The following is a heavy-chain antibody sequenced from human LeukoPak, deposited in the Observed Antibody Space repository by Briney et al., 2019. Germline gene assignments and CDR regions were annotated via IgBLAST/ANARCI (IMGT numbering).Heavy chain of an antibody. V-gene: IGHV3-30*18. CDR3: AKGDIVVGGYDY. CDR2: ISYDGSNK. CDR1: GFTFSSYG. J-gene: IGHJ4*02. Sequence: PGRSLRLSYAASGFTFSSYGMHWVRQAPGKGLEWVAVISYDGSNKYYADSVKGRFTISRDNSKNTLYLQMNSLRAEDTAVYYCAKGDIVVGGYDYWGQGTLVTVSS. D-gene: IGHD2-15*01.